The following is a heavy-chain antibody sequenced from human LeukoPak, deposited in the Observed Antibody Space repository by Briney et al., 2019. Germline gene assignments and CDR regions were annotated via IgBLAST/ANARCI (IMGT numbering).Heavy chain of an antibody. Sequence: GGSLRLSCAASGFTVSSNFMYWVRQAPGKGLEWVSVIQSGGATNYADSVKGRFTISRDNSKNTVYLEMNSLRAEDTAVYYCAKDRAFGDPYYFDYWGQGTLVTVSS. CDR2: IQSGGAT. CDR1: GFTVSSNF. D-gene: IGHD3-10*01. V-gene: IGHV3-53*01. CDR3: AKDRAFGDPYYFDY. J-gene: IGHJ4*02.